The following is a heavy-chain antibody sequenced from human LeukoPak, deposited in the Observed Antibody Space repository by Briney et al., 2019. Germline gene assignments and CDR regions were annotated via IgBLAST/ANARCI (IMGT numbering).Heavy chain of an antibody. CDR2: IYYSGST. Sequence: SETLSLTCTVSGGSISRYYWSWIRQPPGKGLEWIGYIYYSGSTNYNPSLKSRVTISVHTSKNLFSLKLNSVTAADTAVYYCARDVGGYSGYDPDYWGQGTLVTVSS. V-gene: IGHV4-59*01. CDR3: ARDVGGYSGYDPDY. D-gene: IGHD5-12*01. J-gene: IGHJ4*02. CDR1: GGSISRYY.